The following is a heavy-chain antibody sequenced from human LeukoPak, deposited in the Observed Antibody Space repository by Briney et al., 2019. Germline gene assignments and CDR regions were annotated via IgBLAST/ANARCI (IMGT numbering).Heavy chain of an antibody. D-gene: IGHD1-1*01. J-gene: IGHJ5*02. CDR1: GYTFTDYY. V-gene: IGHV1-2*02. Sequence: ASVKVSCKASGYTFTDYYMHWVRQAPGQGLEWMGWINPNSGGTNYAQNFQGRVTMTRDTSISTAYMELSRLRSDDTAVYYCARTGTPTADWFDPWGQGTLVTVSS. CDR2: INPNSGGT. CDR3: ARTGTPTADWFDP.